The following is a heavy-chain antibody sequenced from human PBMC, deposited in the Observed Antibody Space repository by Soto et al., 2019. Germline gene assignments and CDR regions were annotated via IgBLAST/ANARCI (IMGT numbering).Heavy chain of an antibody. CDR3: AKVRYSSTWSFHH. Sequence: QVLLMESGGGVVQSGRSLRLSCAASGFTFSTYGMHWVRQGPGNGLEWVAFISYDGSNKYYADSVKGRFTISRDNSKNTLFLQMNSLRAEDTAIYYCAKVRYSSTWSFHHWGQGTQVTVS. CDR2: ISYDGSNK. D-gene: IGHD6-13*01. V-gene: IGHV3-30*18. CDR1: GFTFSTYG. J-gene: IGHJ4*02.